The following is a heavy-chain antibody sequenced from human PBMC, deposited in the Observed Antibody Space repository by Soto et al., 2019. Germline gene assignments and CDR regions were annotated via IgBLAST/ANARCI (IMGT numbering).Heavy chain of an antibody. D-gene: IGHD5-12*01. V-gene: IGHV1-69*02. J-gene: IGHJ4*02. Sequence: QVQLVQSGAEVKKPGSSVKVSCKASGGTFSSYTISWVRQAPGQGLEWMGRIIPILGIANYAQKFQGRVTITADKSTSTAYMELSSLRPEDPAVYYCASSANSGYDAFDYWGQGTLVTVSS. CDR3: ASSANSGYDAFDY. CDR2: IIPILGIA. CDR1: GGTFSSYT.